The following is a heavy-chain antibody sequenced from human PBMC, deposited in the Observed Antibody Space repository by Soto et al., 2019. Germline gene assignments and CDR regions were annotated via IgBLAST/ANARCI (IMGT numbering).Heavy chain of an antibody. CDR1: GGSISSGGYY. Sequence: SETLSLTCTVSGGSISSGGYYWSWIRQHPGKGLEWIGYIYYSGSTYYNPSLKSRVTISVDTSKNQFSLKLSSVTAADTAVYYCARGISIAARPGDYWGQGTLVTVSS. CDR3: ARGISIAARPGDY. V-gene: IGHV4-31*03. CDR2: IYYSGST. D-gene: IGHD6-6*01. J-gene: IGHJ4*02.